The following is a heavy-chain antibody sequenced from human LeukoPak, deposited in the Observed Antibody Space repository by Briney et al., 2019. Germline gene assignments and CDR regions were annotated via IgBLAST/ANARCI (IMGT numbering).Heavy chain of an antibody. J-gene: IGHJ6*04. V-gene: IGHV3-30*04. CDR3: ASSMVRGVTYYYYGMDV. CDR1: GFTFSSYA. CDR2: ISYDGSNK. D-gene: IGHD3-10*01. Sequence: GGSLRLSCAASGFTFSSYAMHWVRQAPGKGLERVAVISYDGSNKYYADSVKGRFTISRDNSKNTLYLQMNSLRAEDTAVYYCASSMVRGVTYYYYGMDVWGKGTTVTVSS.